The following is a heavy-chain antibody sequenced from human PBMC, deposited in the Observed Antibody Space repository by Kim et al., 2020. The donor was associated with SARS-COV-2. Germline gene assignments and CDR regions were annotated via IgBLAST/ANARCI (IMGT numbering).Heavy chain of an antibody. D-gene: IGHD3-9*01. CDR2: IKQDGSEK. J-gene: IGHJ4*02. V-gene: IGHV3-7*03. CDR3: AREELSILTGYYTVDY. Sequence: GGSLRLSCAASGFTFSSYWMSWVRQAPGKGLEWVANIKQDGSEKYYVDSVKGRFTISRDNAKNSLYLQMNSLRAEDTAVYYCAREELSILTGYYTVDYWGQGTLVTVSS. CDR1: GFTFSSYW.